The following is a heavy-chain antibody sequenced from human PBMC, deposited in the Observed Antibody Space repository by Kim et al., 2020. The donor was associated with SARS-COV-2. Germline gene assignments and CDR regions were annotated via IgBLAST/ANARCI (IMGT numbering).Heavy chain of an antibody. J-gene: IGHJ4*02. CDR3: ARAIADR. Sequence: DGSEQYYVDSVKGRFTISRDNAKNSRYLQMNSLRAEDTAVYYCARAIADRWGQGTLVTVSS. V-gene: IGHV3-7*04. CDR2: DGSEQ. D-gene: IGHD6-6*01.